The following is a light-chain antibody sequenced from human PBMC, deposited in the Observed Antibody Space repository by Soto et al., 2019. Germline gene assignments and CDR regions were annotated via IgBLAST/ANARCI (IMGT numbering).Light chain of an antibody. CDR1: SGDVGTYNL. V-gene: IGLV2-23*01. Sequence: QSVLTQPASLSGSPGQSITISCSGTSGDVGTYNLVSWYQHHPGKAPKLMIYEGSKRPSGVSNRFSGSTSGNTASLTISGLQAEDEADYYCCSYAGSTTYVFGTGTKVTVL. CDR2: EGS. CDR3: CSYAGSTTYV. J-gene: IGLJ1*01.